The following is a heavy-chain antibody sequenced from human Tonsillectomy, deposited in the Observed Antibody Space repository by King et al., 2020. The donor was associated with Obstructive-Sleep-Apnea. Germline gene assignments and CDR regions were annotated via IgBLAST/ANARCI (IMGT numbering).Heavy chain of an antibody. J-gene: IGHJ4*02. CDR2: TSHDGSNK. CDR1: GVTFGSHA. V-gene: IGHV3-30*04. Sequence: VQLVESGGGMVHPGRSLRLSCAASGVTFGSHAMHWVRQPPGKGLEWVAVTSHDGSNKYYADSVKGRFTISRDNSKNTLYLQMNSLRAEDTAVFYCVRERYAGYYFDYWGQGTLVTVSS. CDR3: VRERYAGYYFDY. D-gene: IGHD3-9*01.